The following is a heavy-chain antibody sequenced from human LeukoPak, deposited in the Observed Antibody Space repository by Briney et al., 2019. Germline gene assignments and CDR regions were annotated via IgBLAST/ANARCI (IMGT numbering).Heavy chain of an antibody. Sequence: GGSLRLSCAASGFTFSSYAMSWVRQAPWKGLEWVSAISGSGGSTYYADSVKGRFTISRDNSKNTLYLRMNSLKAEDTAVYYCAKGTGPSDSSGYYLYWGQGTLVTVSS. D-gene: IGHD3-22*01. V-gene: IGHV3-23*01. J-gene: IGHJ4*02. CDR2: ISGSGGST. CDR1: GFTFSSYA. CDR3: AKGTGPSDSSGYYLY.